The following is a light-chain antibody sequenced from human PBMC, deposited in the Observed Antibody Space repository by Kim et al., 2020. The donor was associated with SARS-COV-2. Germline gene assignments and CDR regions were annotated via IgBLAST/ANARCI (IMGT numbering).Light chain of an antibody. J-gene: IGKJ2*01. CDR1: QSVITH. CDR3: KQYSKRPPYT. CDR2: DTS. V-gene: IGKV3-15*01. Sequence: SQSPATVSLSPGERATLSCTASQSVITHLAWYQQKPGQPPRLVIYDTSTRATGIPARFKGSGSGTEFTLTISSLQSEDCVVFYCKQYSKRPPYTFGQRTKVDI.